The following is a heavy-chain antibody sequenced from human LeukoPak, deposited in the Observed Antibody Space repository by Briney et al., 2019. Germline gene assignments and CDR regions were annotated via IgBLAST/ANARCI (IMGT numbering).Heavy chain of an antibody. CDR3: TTAPFDTFVDKDY. D-gene: IGHD5-12*01. CDR2: IKSETDGGTT. V-gene: IGHV3-15*01. J-gene: IGHJ4*02. Sequence: GGSLRLSCAASGFTFSNAWMSWVRQAPGKGLEWVGRIKSETDGGTTDYAAPVKGRFTISRDDSKNTLYLQMNSLETEDTAVYYCTTAPFDTFVDKDYWGQGTLVTVSS. CDR1: GFTFSNAW.